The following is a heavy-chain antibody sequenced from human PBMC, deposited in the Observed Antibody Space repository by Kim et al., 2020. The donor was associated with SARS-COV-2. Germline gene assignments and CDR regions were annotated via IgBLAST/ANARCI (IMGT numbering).Heavy chain of an antibody. Sequence: GGSLRLSCAASGFTFSRSAMSWVRQAPGKGLEWVSTSGDSTSYADSVKGRFTLSRDNSKNTLYLQMNSLRAEDTAVYYCAKGSGGGHYAFHIWGQGTMVTVSS. D-gene: IGHD2-21*01. V-gene: IGHV3-23*01. CDR1: GFTFSRSA. J-gene: IGHJ3*02. CDR3: AKGSGGGHYAFHI. CDR2: SGDST.